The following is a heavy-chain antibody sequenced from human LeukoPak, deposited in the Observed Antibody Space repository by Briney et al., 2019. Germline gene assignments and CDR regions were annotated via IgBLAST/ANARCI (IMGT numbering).Heavy chain of an antibody. V-gene: IGHV3-48*03. J-gene: IGHJ4*02. Sequence: PGGSLRLSCAASGFIFSNYEMNWVRQAPGKGLEWVSYISIHVSTLYYADSVRGRFTVSRDNAKNSLYLQMNSLRAEDTAIYYCARGWELLDSWGQGTLVTVSS. CDR1: GFIFSNYE. CDR2: ISIHVSTL. D-gene: IGHD1-26*01. CDR3: ARGWELLDS.